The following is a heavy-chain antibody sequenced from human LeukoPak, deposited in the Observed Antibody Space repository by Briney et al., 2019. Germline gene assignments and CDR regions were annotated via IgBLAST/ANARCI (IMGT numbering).Heavy chain of an antibody. J-gene: IGHJ3*02. CDR2: INPNSGGT. Sequence: ASVKVSCKASGYTFTGYYMHWVRQAPGQGLEWMGWINPNSGGTNYAQKFQGRVTMTRDTSISTAYMELSRLRSDDTAVYYCARESSNCSSTSCYTAAFDIWGQGTMVTVSS. D-gene: IGHD2-2*02. CDR3: ARESSNCSSTSCYTAAFDI. V-gene: IGHV1-2*02. CDR1: GYTFTGYY.